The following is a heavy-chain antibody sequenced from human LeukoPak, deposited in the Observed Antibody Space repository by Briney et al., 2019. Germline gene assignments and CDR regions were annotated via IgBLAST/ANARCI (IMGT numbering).Heavy chain of an antibody. Sequence: ASVKVSCKASGYTFTGYYMHWLRQAPGQGLEWMGWINPNSGGTNYAQKFQGRVTMTRDTSISTAYMELSRLRSDDTAAYYCARGRGSYNAFDIWGQGTMVTVSS. CDR2: INPNSGGT. D-gene: IGHD1-26*01. J-gene: IGHJ3*02. CDR1: GYTFTGYY. CDR3: ARGRGSYNAFDI. V-gene: IGHV1-2*02.